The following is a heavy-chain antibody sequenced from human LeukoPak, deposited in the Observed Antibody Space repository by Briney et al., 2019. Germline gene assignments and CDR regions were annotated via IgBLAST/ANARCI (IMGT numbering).Heavy chain of an antibody. CDR3: ARARGNSGYDWDY. CDR1: GFTFSSYA. D-gene: IGHD5-12*01. Sequence: PGRSLRLSRAATGFTFSSYAMHWVRQAPGKGLEWVAVISYDGSNKYYADSVKGRFTISRDNSKNTLYLQMNSLRAEDTAVYYCARARGNSGYDWDYWGQGNLVPVSS. J-gene: IGHJ4*02. CDR2: ISYDGSNK. V-gene: IGHV3-30*04.